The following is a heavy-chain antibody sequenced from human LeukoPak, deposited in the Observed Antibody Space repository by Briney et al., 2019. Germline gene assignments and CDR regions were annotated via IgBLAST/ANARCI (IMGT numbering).Heavy chain of an antibody. V-gene: IGHV3-53*05. Sequence: GGSLRLSCAASGFTVSSNYMSWVRQAPGKGLEWVSVIYSGGSTYYADSVKGRFTISRDNSKNTLYLQMNSLRAEDTAVYYCARVWDVGYSSSWYVFPDYWGQGTLVTVSS. CDR2: IYSGGST. J-gene: IGHJ4*02. D-gene: IGHD6-13*01. CDR1: GFTVSSNY. CDR3: ARVWDVGYSSSWYVFPDY.